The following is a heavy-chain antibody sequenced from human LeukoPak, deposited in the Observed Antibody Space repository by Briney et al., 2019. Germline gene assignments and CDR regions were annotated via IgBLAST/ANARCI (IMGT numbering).Heavy chain of an antibody. D-gene: IGHD6-13*01. J-gene: IGHJ4*02. CDR2: INAGNGNT. Sequence: ASVKVSCKASGYTFTHTAVHWVRQAPGQGLEWMGWINAGNGNTEYSQKFQGRVTITRDTSANTAYMELSSLRSEDTAVYYCARGGGIAAAGTYWGQGTLVTVSS. V-gene: IGHV1-3*01. CDR3: ARGGGIAAAGTY. CDR1: GYTFTHTA.